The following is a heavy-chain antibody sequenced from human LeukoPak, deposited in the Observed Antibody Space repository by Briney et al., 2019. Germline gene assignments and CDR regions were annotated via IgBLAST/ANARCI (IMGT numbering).Heavy chain of an antibody. CDR1: GGSFSVYY. Sequence: SETLSLTCAVYGGSFSVYYWSWIRQPPGKGLEWIGEINHSGSTNYNPSLKSRVTISVDTSKNQFSLKLSSVTAADTAVYYCARIPRFWSGFRRYYYYGMDVWGQGTTVTVSS. V-gene: IGHV4-34*01. J-gene: IGHJ6*02. CDR3: ARIPRFWSGFRRYYYYGMDV. CDR2: INHSGST. D-gene: IGHD3-3*01.